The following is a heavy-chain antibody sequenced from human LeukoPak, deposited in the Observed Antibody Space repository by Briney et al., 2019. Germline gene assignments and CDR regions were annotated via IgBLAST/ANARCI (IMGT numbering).Heavy chain of an antibody. CDR2: INHSGST. V-gene: IGHV4-34*01. D-gene: IGHD3-10*01. J-gene: IGHJ4*02. CDR3: TNYYNDVALFDY. Sequence: SETLSLTCAVYGGSFSGYYWSWIRQPPGKGLEWIGEINHSGSTNYNPSLESRVTISIDTSNHQFSLKLNSVTAADTAVYYCTNYYNDVALFDYWGQGTLVTVSS. CDR1: GGSFSGYY.